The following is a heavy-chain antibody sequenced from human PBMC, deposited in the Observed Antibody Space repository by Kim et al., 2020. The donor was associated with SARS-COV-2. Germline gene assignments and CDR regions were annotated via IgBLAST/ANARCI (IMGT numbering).Heavy chain of an antibody. CDR2: INHSGST. D-gene: IGHD3-22*01. CDR1: GGSFSGYY. CDR3: ARGPRSSGSGYYGHFDY. J-gene: IGHJ4*02. V-gene: IGHV4-34*01. Sequence: SETLSLTCAVYGGSFSGYYWSWIRQHPGKGLEWIGEINHSGSTNYNPSLKSRVTISVDTSKNQFSLKLSSVTAADTAVYYCARGPRSSGSGYYGHFDYWGQGTLVTVSS.